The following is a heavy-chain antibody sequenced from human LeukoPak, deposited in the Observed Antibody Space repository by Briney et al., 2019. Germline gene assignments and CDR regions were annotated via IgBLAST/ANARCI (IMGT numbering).Heavy chain of an antibody. CDR1: GGTFISYA. V-gene: IGHV1-69*01. Sequence: SVKVSCKASGGTFISYAISWVRQAPGQGLEWMGGIIPIFGTANYAQKFQGRVTITADESTRTAYMELSSLRSEDTAVYYCARSHTFNEKWELPPEDYYYYYMDVWGKGTTVTVSS. D-gene: IGHD1-26*01. CDR2: IIPIFGTA. CDR3: ARSHTFNEKWELPPEDYYYYYMDV. J-gene: IGHJ6*03.